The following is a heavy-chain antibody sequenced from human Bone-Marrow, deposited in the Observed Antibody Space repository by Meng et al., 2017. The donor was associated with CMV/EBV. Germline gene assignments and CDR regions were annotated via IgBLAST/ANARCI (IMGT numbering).Heavy chain of an antibody. CDR1: GLTFSSYA. J-gene: IGHJ4*02. V-gene: IGHV3-7*01. CDR3: ARDPWCTL. CDR2: IKQDGSEK. D-gene: IGHD2-8*01. Sequence: EALKISCAASGLTFSSYAMYWVRQAAGKGLEWVANIKQDGSEKHYVDSERGRFTISRDNAKNSLYLQMISLTVEDTAVYYGARDPWCTLWGQGTLVTVSS.